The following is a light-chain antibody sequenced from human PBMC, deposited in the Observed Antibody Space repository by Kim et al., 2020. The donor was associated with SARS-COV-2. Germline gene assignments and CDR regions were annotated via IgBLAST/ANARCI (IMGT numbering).Light chain of an antibody. Sequence: DIVLTQSPGTLSLSPGERATLSCRASQSVTSSHLAWYQQKPGQAPRLLIYGTSSRATGIPDRLSGSGSGTDFGLTISRLEPEDFAVYYCQYYGDSPLWAFGQGTKVDIK. CDR2: GTS. J-gene: IGKJ1*01. CDR3: QYYGDSPLWA. V-gene: IGKV3-20*01. CDR1: QSVTSSH.